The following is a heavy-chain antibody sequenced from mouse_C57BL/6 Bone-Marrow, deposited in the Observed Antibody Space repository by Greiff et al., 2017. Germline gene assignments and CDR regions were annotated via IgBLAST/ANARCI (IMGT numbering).Heavy chain of an antibody. V-gene: IGHV5-9-1*02. CDR3: TRDGNFFAY. CDR1: GFTFSSYA. Sequence: LQQSGEGLVKPGGSLKLSCAASGFTFSSYAMSWVRQTPEKRLEWVAYISSGGDYIYYADTVKGRFTISRDNARNTLYLQMSSLKSEDTAMYYCTRDGNFFAYWGQGTLVTVSA. CDR2: ISSGGDYI. D-gene: IGHD2-1*01. J-gene: IGHJ3*01.